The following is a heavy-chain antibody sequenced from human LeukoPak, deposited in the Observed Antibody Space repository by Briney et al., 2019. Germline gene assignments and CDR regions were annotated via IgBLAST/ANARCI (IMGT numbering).Heavy chain of an antibody. D-gene: IGHD3-10*01. CDR1: GYTFTNYA. Sequence: ASVKVSCKASGYTFTNYALHWVRQAPGQGLEWMGWINAGNGNTMYSQKFQDRVTITRDTSATTASMELSGLRPEDTAVYYCAAGSYKYWGQGTLVTVSS. CDR3: AAGSYKY. J-gene: IGHJ4*02. V-gene: IGHV1-3*01. CDR2: INAGNGNT.